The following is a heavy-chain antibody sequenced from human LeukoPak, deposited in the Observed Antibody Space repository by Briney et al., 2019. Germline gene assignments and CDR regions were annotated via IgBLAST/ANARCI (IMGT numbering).Heavy chain of an antibody. D-gene: IGHD3-22*01. J-gene: IGHJ4*02. Sequence: PSETLSLTCTVSGYSISSGYYWGWIRQPPGQGLEGIGSIYHSGSTYYNPSLKSRVTISVDTSKNQFSLKLSSVTAADTAVYYCARSAGYYDSSAYGDYWGQGTLVTVS. CDR3: ARSAGYYDSSAYGDY. CDR2: IYHSGST. V-gene: IGHV4-38-2*02. CDR1: GYSISSGYY.